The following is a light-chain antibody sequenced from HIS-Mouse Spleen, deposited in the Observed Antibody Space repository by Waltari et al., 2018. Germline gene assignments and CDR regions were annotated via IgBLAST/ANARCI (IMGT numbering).Light chain of an antibody. CDR1: SSDVGRYNL. V-gene: IGLV2-23*01. J-gene: IGLJ3*02. CDR3: CSYAGSSTWV. CDR2: EGS. Sequence: QSALTQPASVSGSPGQSITISCTGTSSDVGRYNLVPWYQQHPGKAPKLMIYEGSKWPSGVSNRFSGSKSGNTASLTISGLQAEDEADYYCCSYAGSSTWVFGGGTKLTVL.